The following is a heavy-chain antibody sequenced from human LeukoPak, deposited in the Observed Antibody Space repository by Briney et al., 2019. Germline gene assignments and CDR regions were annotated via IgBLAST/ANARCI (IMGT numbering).Heavy chain of an antibody. J-gene: IGHJ4*02. V-gene: IGHV3-30*02. CDR2: MRFDGTTT. CDR3: AKDTDSSSWEYFDY. Sequence: GRSLRLSCAASGFIFTDYGMHWVRQAPGKGPEWVALMRFDGTTTYYADSVKGRFTISRDSSQNTLYLQMDSLRAEDTALYYCAKDTDSSSWEYFDYWGQGTLVTVSS. D-gene: IGHD6-13*01. CDR1: GFIFTDYG.